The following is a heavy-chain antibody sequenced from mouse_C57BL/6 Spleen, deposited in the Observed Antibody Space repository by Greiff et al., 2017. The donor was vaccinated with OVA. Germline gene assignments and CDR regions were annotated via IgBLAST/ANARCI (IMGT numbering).Heavy chain of an antibody. Sequence: QVQLQQSGAGLVQPSQCLSITCTVSGFTLTSYCVHWVRQSPGQGLEWIGVIWSGGSTDYNAAFIYRLSISKDKSKSQVYFKMNSLQADDTAVYYCASIYGYWGQGTTLTVAS. CDR1: GFTLTSYC. CDR2: IWSGGST. J-gene: IGHJ2*01. V-gene: IGHV2-2*01. CDR3: ASIYGY. D-gene: IGHD1-1*02.